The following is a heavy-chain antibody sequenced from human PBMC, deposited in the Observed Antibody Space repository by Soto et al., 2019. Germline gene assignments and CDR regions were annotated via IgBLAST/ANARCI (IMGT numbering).Heavy chain of an antibody. Sequence: PETPSLTCTASGGSISCSYRSWIRQPPGKGLEWIGYIYYSGSNNYNPSLKRRVTISVDTPKNQLSLKRSSVTAADTAVYYCARWAEYYYDSSGGGDAFDFWGQGTMVTVSS. D-gene: IGHD3-22*01. CDR2: IYYSGSN. J-gene: IGHJ3*01. CDR3: ARWAEYYYDSSGGGDAFDF. CDR1: GGSISCSY. V-gene: IGHV4-59*01.